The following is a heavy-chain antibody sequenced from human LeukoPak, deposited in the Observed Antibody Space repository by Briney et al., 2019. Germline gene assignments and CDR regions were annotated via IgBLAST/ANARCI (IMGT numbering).Heavy chain of an antibody. Sequence: SETLSLTCTVSGVSIRSHYWIWIRQPPGEGLEWIGHISYSGSTNYNPPLHSRVSISLDPSKTQFSLRLSSVTAADTAVYYCARDGEGDEGWDYWGQGTLVTVSS. CDR3: ARDGEGDEGWDY. J-gene: IGHJ4*02. V-gene: IGHV4-59*11. D-gene: IGHD7-27*01. CDR2: ISYSGST. CDR1: GVSIRSHY.